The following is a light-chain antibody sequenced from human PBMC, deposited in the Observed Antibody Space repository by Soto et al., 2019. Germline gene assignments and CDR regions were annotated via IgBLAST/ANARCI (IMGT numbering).Light chain of an antibody. Sequence: QSALTQPASVSGSTGESITISCTGTSNDVGGYNYVSWYQQHPGKAPKLMIYDVSNRPSGVSNRFSGSKSGNTASLTISGLQAEDEADYYCSSYTSSSTVFGTGTKVTVL. J-gene: IGLJ1*01. CDR1: SNDVGGYNY. V-gene: IGLV2-14*01. CDR3: SSYTSSSTV. CDR2: DVS.